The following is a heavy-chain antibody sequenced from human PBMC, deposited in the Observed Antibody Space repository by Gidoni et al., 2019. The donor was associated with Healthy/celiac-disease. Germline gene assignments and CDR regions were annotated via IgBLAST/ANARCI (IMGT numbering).Heavy chain of an antibody. Sequence: QVQLVESGGGVVQPGRSLRLPSAAPGFPFSSYAMHWVRQAPGKGLEWVAVISYDGSNKYYADSVKGRFTISRDNSKNTLYLQMNSLRAEDTAVYYCARPDYGGNSGAFDIWGQGTMVTVSS. J-gene: IGHJ3*02. CDR2: ISYDGSNK. V-gene: IGHV3-30-3*01. D-gene: IGHD4-17*01. CDR1: GFPFSSYA. CDR3: ARPDYGGNSGAFDI.